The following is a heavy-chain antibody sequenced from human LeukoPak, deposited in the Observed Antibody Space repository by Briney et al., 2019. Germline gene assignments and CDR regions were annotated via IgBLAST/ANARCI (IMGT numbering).Heavy chain of an antibody. CDR3: PSCHFTEDSSGHHGDY. J-gene: IGHJ4*02. CDR1: GYTFTSYG. CDR2: ISAYNGNT. D-gene: IGHD6-19*01. Sequence: ASVKVSCKASGYTFTSYGISWVRQAPGQGLEWMGWISAYNGNTNYAQKLQGRVTMTTDTSTSTAYMGLRSLRSDDTAVYYCPSCHFTEDSSGHHGDYWGQGTLVTVSS. V-gene: IGHV1-18*01.